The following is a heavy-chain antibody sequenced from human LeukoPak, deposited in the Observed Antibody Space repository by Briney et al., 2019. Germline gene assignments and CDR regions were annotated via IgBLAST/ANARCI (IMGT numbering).Heavy chain of an antibody. D-gene: IGHD6-13*01. CDR3: ASDPHYSSSWPLAFDI. J-gene: IGHJ3*02. Sequence: GGSLRLSCAASGFTVSSYWMSWIRQAPGKGLEWVANIKQDGSEKYYVDSVKGRFTISRDNAKNSLYLQMNSLRADDTAVYYCASDPHYSSSWPLAFDIWGQGTMVTVSS. CDR2: IKQDGSEK. CDR1: GFTVSSYW. V-gene: IGHV3-7*04.